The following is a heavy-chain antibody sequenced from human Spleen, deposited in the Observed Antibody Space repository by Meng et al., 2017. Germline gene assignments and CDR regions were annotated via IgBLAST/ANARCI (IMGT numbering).Heavy chain of an antibody. D-gene: IGHD4-11*01. CDR3: ARGPTTMAHDFDY. V-gene: IGHV4-34*01. Sequence: RGAGLLNPSGTLSPTCVVSGGSFSDYYWSWIRQPPGKGLEWIGEINHSGSTNYNPSLESRATISVDTSQNNLSLKLSSVTAADSAVYYCARGPTTMAHDFDYWGQGTLVTVSS. J-gene: IGHJ4*02. CDR2: INHSGST. CDR1: GGSFSDYY.